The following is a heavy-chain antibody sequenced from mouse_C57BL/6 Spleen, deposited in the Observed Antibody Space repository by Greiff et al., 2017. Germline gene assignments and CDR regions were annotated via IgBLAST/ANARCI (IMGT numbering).Heavy chain of an antibody. CDR2: IYPGDGDT. V-gene: IGHV1-82*01. Sequence: QVQLKESGPELVKPGASVKISCKASGYAFSSSWMNWVKQRPGKGLEWIGRIYPGDGDTNYNGKFKGKATLTADKSSRTAYMQLSSLTSEDSAVYYCARYFGYDEAYWGQGTLVTVSA. CDR3: ARYFGYDEAY. D-gene: IGHD2-2*01. J-gene: IGHJ3*01. CDR1: GYAFSSSW.